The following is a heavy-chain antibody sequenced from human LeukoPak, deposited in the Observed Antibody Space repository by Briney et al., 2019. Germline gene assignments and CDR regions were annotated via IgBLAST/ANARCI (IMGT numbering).Heavy chain of an antibody. CDR3: ARDIKGSSSWGSPSEPFDY. D-gene: IGHD6-13*01. Sequence: GASVKVSCKASGYTFTSYGISWVRQAPGQGLEWMGWISAYNGNTNYAQKLQGRVTMTTDTSTSTAYMELRSLRSDDTAVYYCARDIKGSSSWGSPSEPFDYWGQGTLVTVSS. V-gene: IGHV1-18*01. CDR1: GYTFTSYG. CDR2: ISAYNGNT. J-gene: IGHJ4*02.